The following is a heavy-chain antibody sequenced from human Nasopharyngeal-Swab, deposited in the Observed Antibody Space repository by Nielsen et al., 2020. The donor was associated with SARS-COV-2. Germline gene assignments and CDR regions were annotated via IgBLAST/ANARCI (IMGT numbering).Heavy chain of an antibody. Sequence: GESLKISCATSGYSFTDYWIAWVRQAPGKGLECIVTIFPGYSDTRYSPSFEGRFTISVDQSITTAYLHWTSLKASDTAKYYCAIGAAVGTLFHGIDVWGQGTMVTVS. CDR3: AIGAAVGTLFHGIDV. V-gene: IGHV5-51*01. D-gene: IGHD1-26*01. CDR2: IFPGYSDT. J-gene: IGHJ6*02. CDR1: GYSFTDYW.